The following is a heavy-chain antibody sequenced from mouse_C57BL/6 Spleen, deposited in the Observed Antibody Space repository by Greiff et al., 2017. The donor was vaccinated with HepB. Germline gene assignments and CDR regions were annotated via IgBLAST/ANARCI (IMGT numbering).Heavy chain of an antibody. V-gene: IGHV5-16*01. D-gene: IGHD1-3*01. CDR1: GFTFSDYY. CDR2: INYDGSST. Sequence: EVHLVESEGGLVQPGSSMKLSCTASGFTFSDYYMAWVRQVREKGLEWVANINYDGSSTYYLDSLKSRFIISRDNAKNILYLQMSSLKSEDTATYYCAREEELTGFAYWGQGTLVTVSA. J-gene: IGHJ3*01. CDR3: AREEELTGFAY.